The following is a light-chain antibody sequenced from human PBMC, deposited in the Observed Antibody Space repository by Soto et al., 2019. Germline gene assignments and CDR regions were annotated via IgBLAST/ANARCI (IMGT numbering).Light chain of an antibody. CDR2: GAS. V-gene: IGKV3-15*01. J-gene: IGKJ4*01. Sequence: EKVMTQSPATLSVSPGERATLSCRASQSVGSNLAWYQQKPGQAPRLLIYGASTRATGIPAKFSGSGSGTEFTLTISSLQSEDFAFYYCQQYNNWPLTFGGGTKVEIK. CDR1: QSVGSN. CDR3: QQYNNWPLT.